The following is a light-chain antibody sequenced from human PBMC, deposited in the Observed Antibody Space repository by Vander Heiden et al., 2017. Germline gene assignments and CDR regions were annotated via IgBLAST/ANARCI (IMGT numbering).Light chain of an antibody. CDR1: SLRRYY. CDR3: NSQDTSSNQWV. V-gene: IGLV3-19*01. CDR2: VKD. Sequence: SSALTQDPAAAVALGQTVRITCQGYSLRRYYASWYQLKPGPDPLLVFLVKDTRPSGIPDRFSGSRSGTTASLTITGTQAEDEADYDCNSQDTSSNQWVFGGGTKLTGL. J-gene: IGLJ3*02.